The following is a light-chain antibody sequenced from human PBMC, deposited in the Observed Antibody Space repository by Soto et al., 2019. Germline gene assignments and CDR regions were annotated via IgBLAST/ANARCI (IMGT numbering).Light chain of an antibody. CDR1: QRINNNY. CDR2: GAS. J-gene: IGKJ3*01. V-gene: IGKV3-20*01. CDR3: QQYGISPGFT. Sequence: EVVLTQSPGTLSLSPGERATLSCRASQRINNNYLAWYQQKAGQAPRLLIYGASIRATGIPDRFSGSGSGADFTLTISRLEPEDFAVYYRQQYGISPGFTFGPGTKVDIK.